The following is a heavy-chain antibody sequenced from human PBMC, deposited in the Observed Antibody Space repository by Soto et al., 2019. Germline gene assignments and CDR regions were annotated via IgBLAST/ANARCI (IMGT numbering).Heavy chain of an antibody. CDR2: INHSGST. CDR3: ARVNSSVPYYYGMDV. D-gene: IGHD1-1*01. CDR1: GGSFRGYY. J-gene: IGHJ6*02. Sequence: SETLSLTCAVYGGSFRGYYWSWSRQPPGKGLEWIGEINHSGSTTYNPSLKSRVTISVDTSKNQFSLKLSSVTAADTAVYYCARVNSSVPYYYGMDVWGQGTTVTVSS. V-gene: IGHV4-34*01.